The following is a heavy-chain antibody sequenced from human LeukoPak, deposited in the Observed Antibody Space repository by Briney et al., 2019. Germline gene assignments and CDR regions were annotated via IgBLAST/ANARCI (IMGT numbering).Heavy chain of an antibody. CDR3: AKALGGYYYFDF. J-gene: IGHJ4*02. CDR1: GFTFSTYG. V-gene: IGHV3-30*02. D-gene: IGHD2-21*02. Sequence: PGGSLRLSCAASGFTFSTYGMHWVRQAPGKGLEGVAFIRYNADNKYYADSVRGRFTISRDNSKNTLFLQMNSLRAEDTAVYYCAKALGGYYYFDFWGQGTLVTVSS. CDR2: IRYNADNK.